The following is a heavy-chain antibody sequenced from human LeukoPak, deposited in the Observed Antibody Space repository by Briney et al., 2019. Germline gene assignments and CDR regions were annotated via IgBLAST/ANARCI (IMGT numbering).Heavy chain of an antibody. V-gene: IGHV1-24*01. Sequence: EASVKVSCKVSGYTLTELSMHWVRQAPGKGLEWMGGFDPEDGETIYAQKFQGRVTMTEDTSTSTAYMELRSLRSDDTAVYYCARCAAGIMTGTNDYWGQGTLVTVSS. CDR2: FDPEDGET. CDR1: GYTLTELS. D-gene: IGHD1-1*01. J-gene: IGHJ4*02. CDR3: ARCAAGIMTGTNDY.